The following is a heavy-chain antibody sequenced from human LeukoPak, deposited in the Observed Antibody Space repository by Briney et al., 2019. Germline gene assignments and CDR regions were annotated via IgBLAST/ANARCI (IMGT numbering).Heavy chain of an antibody. D-gene: IGHD6-13*01. J-gene: IGHJ4*02. CDR1: GFTFSSYA. V-gene: IGHV3-23*01. CDR3: AKDARPGYSSSWSTYFDH. Sequence: GGSLRLSCAASGFTFSSYAMSWVRQAPGKGLEWVSAISGSGGSTYYADSVKGRFTISRDNSKNTLYLQMNSLRAEATAVYYSAKDARPGYSSSWSTYFDHWGQGTLVTVSS. CDR2: ISGSGGST.